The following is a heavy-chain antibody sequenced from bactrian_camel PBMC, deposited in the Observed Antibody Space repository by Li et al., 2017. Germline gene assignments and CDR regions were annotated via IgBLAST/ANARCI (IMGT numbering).Heavy chain of an antibody. J-gene: IGHJ4*01. CDR1: GHTATTRRC. V-gene: IGHV3S53*01. CDR2: SVSGGVT. Sequence: HVQLVESGGASVQAGESLRLSCVISGHTATTRRCMAWFRQAPGKEREGVATSVSGGVTNYTDSVKGRFTTSRDNAKNTMYLQMNNLKPEDTAVYYCAAVGWTAIQALGRTPTWICHEPGRGTQVTVS. D-gene: IGHD3*01.